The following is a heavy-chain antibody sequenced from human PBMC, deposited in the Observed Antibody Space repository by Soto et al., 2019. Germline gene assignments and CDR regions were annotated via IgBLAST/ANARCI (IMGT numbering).Heavy chain of an antibody. J-gene: IGHJ4*02. CDR1: GFIFSNHA. CDR3: AKDEFES. Sequence: EVHLLESGGGLVQPGESLRLSCAASGFIFSNHAMSWVRQAPGKGLEWVSAITDSGGSTYYADSVKGRFTVSRDNSKNTLYLQMNSLRAEDTALYYCAKDEFESWGQGTLVTVSS. V-gene: IGHV3-23*01. CDR2: ITDSGGST.